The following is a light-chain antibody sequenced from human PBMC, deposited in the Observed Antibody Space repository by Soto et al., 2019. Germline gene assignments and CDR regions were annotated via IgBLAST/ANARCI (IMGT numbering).Light chain of an antibody. CDR1: QSVSSSY. CDR3: QQYGSSPGT. CDR2: GAS. J-gene: IGKJ1*01. V-gene: IGKV3-20*01. Sequence: EIVLTQSPGTLSLSPGERATLSCRASQSVSSSYLAWYQQKPGQAPRLLIYGASTRATGIPDRFSGSGSGTHFTLTISSLAPEGFAVYYCQQYGSSPGTFGQGTKVQIK.